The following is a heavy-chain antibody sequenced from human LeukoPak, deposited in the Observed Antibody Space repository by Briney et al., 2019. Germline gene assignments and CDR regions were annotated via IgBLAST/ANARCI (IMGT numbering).Heavy chain of an antibody. CDR1: GFTFSSNG. J-gene: IGHJ4*02. Sequence: GRSLRLSCAASGFTFSSNGMHWVRQAPGKGLEWVAVISCDGGNKYYVDSVKSRFTISRDNSKNTLYLQMNSLRAEDTAVYYCAKDRYSSTWYLIDYWGQGTLVTVSS. CDR3: AKDRYSSTWYLIDY. D-gene: IGHD6-13*01. V-gene: IGHV3-30*18. CDR2: ISCDGGNK.